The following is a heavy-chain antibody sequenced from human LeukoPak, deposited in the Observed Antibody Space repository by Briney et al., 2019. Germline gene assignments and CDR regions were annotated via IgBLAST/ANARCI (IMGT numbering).Heavy chain of an antibody. CDR1: GFTFSTYW. D-gene: IGHD2-2*01. J-gene: IGHJ4*02. Sequence: GGSLRLSCAASGFTFSTYWMSWVRQAPGKGLEWVSYIKQDGSDKFYVDSVKGRFTISRDNAKNSMYLQMNSLRAEDTAVYYCARVLPVASRDYWGQGTLVTVSS. CDR2: IKQDGSDK. CDR3: ARVLPVASRDY. V-gene: IGHV3-7*01.